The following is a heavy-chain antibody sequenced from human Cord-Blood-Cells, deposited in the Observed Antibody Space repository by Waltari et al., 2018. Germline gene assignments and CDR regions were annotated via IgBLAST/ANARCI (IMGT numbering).Heavy chain of an antibody. CDR1: GYTFTDTY. CDR3: ASPPYSGSYFDY. V-gene: IGHV1-2*02. J-gene: IGHJ4*02. CDR2: INPNSGGT. D-gene: IGHD1-26*01. Sequence: VQLVQSGAEVKNPGASVKASCKPSGYTFTDTYLHWFRTAPGQGLEWMGWINPNSGGTNYAQKFQGRVTMTRDTSISTAYMELSRLRSDDTAVYYCASPPYSGSYFDYWGQGTLVTVSS.